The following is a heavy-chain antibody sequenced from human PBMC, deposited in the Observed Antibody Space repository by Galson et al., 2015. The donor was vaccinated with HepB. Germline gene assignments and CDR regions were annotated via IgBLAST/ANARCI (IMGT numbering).Heavy chain of an antibody. D-gene: IGHD2/OR15-2a*01. CDR3: ARDAEYSFDY. CDR2: INPNRGGT. CDR1: GYTLTELS. V-gene: IGHV1-2*06. J-gene: IGHJ4*02. Sequence: SVKVSCKVSGYTLTELSMHWVRQAPGQGLEWMGRINPNRGGTNYAQKFQGRVTMTRDTSISTAYMELSRLRSDDTAVYYCARDAEYSFDYWGQGTLVTVSS.